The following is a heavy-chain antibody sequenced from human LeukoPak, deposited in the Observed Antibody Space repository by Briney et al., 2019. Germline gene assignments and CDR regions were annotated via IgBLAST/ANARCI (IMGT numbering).Heavy chain of an antibody. D-gene: IGHD6-13*01. CDR3: ARDWAAAEDY. J-gene: IGHJ4*02. CDR1: GFTFSSYS. Sequence: GGSLRLSFAASGFTFSSYSMNWVRQAPGKGLEWVSSISSSSSYIYYADSVKGRPTISRDNAKNSLYLQMNSLRAEDTAVYYCARDWAAAEDYWGQGTLVTVSS. CDR2: ISSSSSYI. V-gene: IGHV3-21*01.